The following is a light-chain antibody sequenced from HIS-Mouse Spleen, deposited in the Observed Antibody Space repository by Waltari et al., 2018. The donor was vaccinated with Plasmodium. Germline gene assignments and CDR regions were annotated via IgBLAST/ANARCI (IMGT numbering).Light chain of an antibody. CDR1: SSDVGSYNF. J-gene: IGLJ3*02. V-gene: IGLV2-8*01. CDR3: SSYAGSSNWV. CDR2: EVS. Sequence: QSALTQPPSASGSPGQSITISCTGTSSDVGSYNFVSWYQQHPGKAPKLMIYEVSKRPSGGPNRFSGSKSGNTASLTVSGLQAEDEADYYCSSYAGSSNWVFGGGTKVTVL.